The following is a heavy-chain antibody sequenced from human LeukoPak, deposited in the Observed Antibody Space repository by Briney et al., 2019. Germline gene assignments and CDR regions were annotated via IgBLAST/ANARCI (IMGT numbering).Heavy chain of an antibody. D-gene: IGHD4-17*01. J-gene: IGHJ4*02. CDR3: ARDYGDYGFDY. V-gene: IGHV4-39*07. CDR1: GDSVSSSSYY. CDR2: IYYSGTT. Sequence: SETLSLTCTVSGDSVSSSSYYWGWIRQPPGKGLEWIGSIYYSGTTYYNPSLKSRVTISVDTSKNQFSLKLSSVTAADTAVYYCARDYGDYGFDYWGQGTLVTVSS.